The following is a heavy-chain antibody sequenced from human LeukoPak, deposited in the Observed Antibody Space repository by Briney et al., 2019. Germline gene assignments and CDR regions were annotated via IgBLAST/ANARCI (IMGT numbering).Heavy chain of an antibody. D-gene: IGHD5-18*01. CDR2: INHSGST. V-gene: IGHV4-34*01. Sequence: KPSETLSLTCAVYGGSFSGYYWSWIRQPPGKGLEWIGEINHSGSTNYNLSLKSRVSISVDTSKNQFSLKLSSVTAADTAVYYCARGQGGYSYGYWGQGTLVTVSS. CDR1: GGSFSGYY. J-gene: IGHJ4*02. CDR3: ARGQGGYSYGY.